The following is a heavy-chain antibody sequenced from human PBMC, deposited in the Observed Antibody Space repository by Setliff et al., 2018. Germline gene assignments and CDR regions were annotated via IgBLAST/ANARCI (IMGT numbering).Heavy chain of an antibody. CDR1: GDSIRNYH. D-gene: IGHD2-15*01. CDR2: IYTTGST. V-gene: IGHV4-4*08. CDR3: ARKDGDM. Sequence: SETLSLTCTISGDSIRNYHWSWFRQPPGSRLEWIGYIYTTGSTSYNPSLKSRVTMSVDTSKNQFSLKMRSVTAADAALYYCARKDGDMWGQGTMVTVSS. J-gene: IGHJ3*02.